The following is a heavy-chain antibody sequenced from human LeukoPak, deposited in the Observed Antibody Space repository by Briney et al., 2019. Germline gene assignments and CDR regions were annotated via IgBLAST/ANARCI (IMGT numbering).Heavy chain of an antibody. Sequence: QPGGSLRLSCAASGFTFDDYAMHWVRQAPGKGLEWVSGISWNSGSIGCADSVKGRFTISRDNAKNSLYLQMNSLRAEDMAVYYCATYSSLNRREFQYWGQGTLLTVSS. D-gene: IGHD3-22*01. CDR1: GFTFDDYA. V-gene: IGHV3-9*03. J-gene: IGHJ1*01. CDR3: ATYSSLNRREFQY. CDR2: ISWNSGSI.